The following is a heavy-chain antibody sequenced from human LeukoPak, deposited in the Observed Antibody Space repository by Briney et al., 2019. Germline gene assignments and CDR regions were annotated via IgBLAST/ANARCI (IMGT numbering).Heavy chain of an antibody. Sequence: SGGSLRLSCAASGFTFTSYTMNWVPPAPGKGLEWVSSISSSSNYIYYADSVRGRFTVSRDSAKNSLYLQMKTLRAEDTALYYCASVSPDWRYFDYWGQGTLVTVSS. D-gene: IGHD3-3*01. CDR2: ISSSSNYI. J-gene: IGHJ4*02. V-gene: IGHV3-21*01. CDR1: GFTFTSYT. CDR3: ASVSPDWRYFDY.